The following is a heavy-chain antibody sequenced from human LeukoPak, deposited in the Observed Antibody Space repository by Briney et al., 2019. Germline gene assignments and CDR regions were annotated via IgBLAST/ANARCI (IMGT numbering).Heavy chain of an antibody. CDR2: IYYSGST. CDR3: ASSKVVVVAATRDTFDI. CDR1: GGSISSGDYY. Sequence: SETLSLTCTVSGGSISSGDYYWSWIRQPPGKGLEWIGYIYYSGSTYYNPSLKSRVTISVDTSKNQSSLKLSSVTAADTAVYYCASSKVVVVAATRDTFDIWGQGTMVTVSS. D-gene: IGHD2-15*01. J-gene: IGHJ3*02. V-gene: IGHV4-30-4*01.